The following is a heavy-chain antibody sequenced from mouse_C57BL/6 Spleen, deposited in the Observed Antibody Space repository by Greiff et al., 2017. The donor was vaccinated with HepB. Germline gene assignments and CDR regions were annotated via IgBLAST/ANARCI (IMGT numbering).Heavy chain of an antibody. CDR2: IDPETGGT. D-gene: IGHD2-3*01. Sequence: VQLVESGAELVRPGASVTLSCKASGYTFTDYEMHWVKQTPVHGLEWIGAIDPETGGTAYNQKFKGKAILTADKSSSTAYMELRSLTSEDSAVYYCTRSNDGYYVGYFDVWGTGTTVTVSS. J-gene: IGHJ1*03. V-gene: IGHV1-15*01. CDR3: TRSNDGYYVGYFDV. CDR1: GYTFTDYE.